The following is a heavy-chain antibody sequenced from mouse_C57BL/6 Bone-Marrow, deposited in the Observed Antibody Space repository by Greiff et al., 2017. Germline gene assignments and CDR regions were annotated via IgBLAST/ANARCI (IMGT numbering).Heavy chain of an antibody. D-gene: IGHD2-4*01. Sequence: VKVVESGPGLVQPSQSLSITCTVSGFSLPSYGVHWVRQSPGKGLEWLGVIWSGGSTDYNAAFISRLSISKDNSKSQVFFKMNSLQADDTAIYYCARNGCDSPWFAYWGQGTLVTVSA. V-gene: IGHV2-2*01. J-gene: IGHJ3*01. CDR2: IWSGGST. CDR1: GFSLPSYG. CDR3: ARNGCDSPWFAY.